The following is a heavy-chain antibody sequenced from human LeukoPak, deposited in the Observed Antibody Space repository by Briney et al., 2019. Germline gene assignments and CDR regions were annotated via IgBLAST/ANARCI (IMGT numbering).Heavy chain of an antibody. CDR2: ISYDGSNK. CDR3: ARDVDSGSYLPSGY. J-gene: IGHJ4*02. Sequence: GGSLRLSCAASGFTFSSYGMHWVRQAPGKGPEWVAVISYDGSNKYYADSVKGRFTISRDNSKNTLYLQMNSLRAEDTAVYYCARDVDSGSYLPSGYWGQGTLVTVSS. D-gene: IGHD1-26*01. CDR1: GFTFSSYG. V-gene: IGHV3-30*03.